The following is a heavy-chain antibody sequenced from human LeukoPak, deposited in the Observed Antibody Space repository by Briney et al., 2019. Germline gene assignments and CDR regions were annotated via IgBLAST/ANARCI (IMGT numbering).Heavy chain of an antibody. V-gene: IGHV3-23*01. Sequence: PGGSLRLSCAASGFTFSSYAMSWVRQAPGKGLDWVSAIGGSGGSTYYADSVKGRFTISRDNSKNTLYLQMNSLRAEDTAVYYCAKEWSGYDWGYYYYYGMDVWGQGTTVTVSS. D-gene: IGHD5-12*01. CDR1: GFTFSSYA. CDR3: AKEWSGYDWGYYYYYGMDV. CDR2: IGGSGGST. J-gene: IGHJ6*02.